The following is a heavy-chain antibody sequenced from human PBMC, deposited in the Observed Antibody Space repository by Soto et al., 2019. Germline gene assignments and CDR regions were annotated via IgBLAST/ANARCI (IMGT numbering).Heavy chain of an antibody. CDR3: AKEYDRSGYYTPYDC. D-gene: IGHD3-22*01. J-gene: IGHJ4*02. V-gene: IGHV3-53*01. CDR2: IQSGGPT. CDR1: GFTVSSKY. Sequence: GGSLRLSCAASGFTVSSKYMSWVRQAPGKGLEWVSLIQSGGPTYYADSVKGRFTISRDNSKNTLYLQMNSLRAEDTAVYFCAKEYDRSGYYTPYDCWGQGTLVTVSS.